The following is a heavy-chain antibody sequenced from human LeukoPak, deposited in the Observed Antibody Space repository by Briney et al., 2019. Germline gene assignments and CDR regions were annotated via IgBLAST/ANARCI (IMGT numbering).Heavy chain of an antibody. D-gene: IGHD5-18*01. V-gene: IGHV4-59*01. CDR3: AREDYSYGLDY. CDR2: MYYSGST. J-gene: IGHJ4*02. CDR1: GGSISSYY. Sequence: PSETLSLTCTVSGGSISSYYWSWIRQPPGKGLEWIGYMYYSGSTNYNPSLKSRVTISVDTSKNQFSLKPSSVTAADTAVYYCAREDYSYGLDYWGQGTLVTVSS.